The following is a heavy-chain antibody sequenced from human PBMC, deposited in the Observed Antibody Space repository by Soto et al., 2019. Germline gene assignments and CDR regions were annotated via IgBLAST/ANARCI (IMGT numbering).Heavy chain of an antibody. CDR2: IYYSAST. CDR1: GGSISSYY. CDR3: ARHLPYCGGDCYSLDY. J-gene: IGHJ4*02. Sequence: SETLSLTCTVSGGSISSYYWSWFRQPPGKGLEWIGYIYYSASTNYSPSLKSRVTISVDTSKNQFSLNLSSVTAADTAVYYCARHLPYCGGDCYSLDYWGQGTLVTVSS. V-gene: IGHV4-59*08. D-gene: IGHD2-21*02.